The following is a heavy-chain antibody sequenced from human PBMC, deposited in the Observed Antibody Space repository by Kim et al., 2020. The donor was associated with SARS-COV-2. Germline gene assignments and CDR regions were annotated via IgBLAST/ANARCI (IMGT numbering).Heavy chain of an antibody. Sequence: GESLKISCKGSGYSFTSYWIAWVRQMPGKGLEWMGIIYPGDSDTRYSPSFQGQVTISADKSISTAYLQWSSLKASDTAMYYCARPAYYDYVWGSYLLWGQGTLVPVSS. CDR2: IYPGDSDT. V-gene: IGHV5-51*01. J-gene: IGHJ4*02. CDR3: ARPAYYDYVWGSYLL. D-gene: IGHD3-16*02. CDR1: GYSFTSYW.